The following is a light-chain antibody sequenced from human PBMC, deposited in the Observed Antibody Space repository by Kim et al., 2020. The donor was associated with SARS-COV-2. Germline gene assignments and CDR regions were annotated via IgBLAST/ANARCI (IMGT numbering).Light chain of an antibody. Sequence: QSVLTQPPSVSAAPGQKVSIPCSGGSSNIGNNYVSWYQQFPRTAPKLLIYDNNKRPSGIPDRFSGSKSGTSATLGITGLQTGDEADYYCGTWDSSLSAVVFGGGTQLTVL. CDR3: GTWDSSLSAVV. CDR1: SSNIGNNY. V-gene: IGLV1-51*01. CDR2: DNN. J-gene: IGLJ3*02.